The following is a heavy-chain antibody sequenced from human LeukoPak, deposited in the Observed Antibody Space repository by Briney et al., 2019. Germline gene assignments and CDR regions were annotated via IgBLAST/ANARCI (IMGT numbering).Heavy chain of an antibody. CDR3: AVEGSGYSYGYIDY. Sequence: SETLSLTCTVSGGSISISSYYWGWIRQPPGKGLEWIVSIYYSGSTYYNPSLKSRVTISVDTSKNQFSLKLSSLAPADTAVYYCAVEGSGYSYGYIDYWGQGTLVTVSS. V-gene: IGHV4-39*01. D-gene: IGHD5-18*01. J-gene: IGHJ4*02. CDR2: IYYSGST. CDR1: GGSISISSYY.